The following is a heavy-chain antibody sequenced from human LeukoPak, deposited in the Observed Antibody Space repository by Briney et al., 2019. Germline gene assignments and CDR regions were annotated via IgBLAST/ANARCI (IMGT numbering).Heavy chain of an antibody. V-gene: IGHV3-30*04. CDR2: ISYDGSNK. Sequence: PGRSLRLSCAASGFTFSSYAMHWVRQAPGKGLEWVAVISYDGSNKYYADSVKGRFTISRDNSKNTLYLQMNSLRAEDTAEYYCAREGDDYDAFDIWGQGTMATVSS. CDR3: AREGDDYDAFDI. CDR1: GFTFSSYA. J-gene: IGHJ3*02. D-gene: IGHD5-24*01.